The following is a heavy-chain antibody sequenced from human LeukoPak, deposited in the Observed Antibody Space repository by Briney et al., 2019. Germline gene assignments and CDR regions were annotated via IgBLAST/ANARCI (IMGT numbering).Heavy chain of an antibody. Sequence: SETLSLTCTVSGGSISSGDYYWSWVRQPPGTGLEWIGYIYYSGSTYYNPSLKSRVTISVDTSKNQFSLKLSSVTAADTAVYYCARDSDYGDLKGFDYWGQGTLVTVSS. D-gene: IGHD4-17*01. CDR3: ARDSDYGDLKGFDY. V-gene: IGHV4-30-4*01. CDR1: GGSISSGDYY. CDR2: IYYSGST. J-gene: IGHJ4*02.